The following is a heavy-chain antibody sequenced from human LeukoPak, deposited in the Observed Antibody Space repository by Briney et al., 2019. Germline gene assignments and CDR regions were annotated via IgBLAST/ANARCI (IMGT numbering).Heavy chain of an antibody. CDR2: IIPILGIA. Sequence: SVKVSCKASGGTFSSYAISWVRQAPGQGLEWMGRIIPILGIANYAQKFQGRVTITADKSTSTAYMELSSLRSEDTAVYYCASLGIAVAGIAGYWGQGTLVSVSP. V-gene: IGHV1-69*04. CDR1: GGTFSSYA. D-gene: IGHD6-19*01. J-gene: IGHJ4*02. CDR3: ASLGIAVAGIAGY.